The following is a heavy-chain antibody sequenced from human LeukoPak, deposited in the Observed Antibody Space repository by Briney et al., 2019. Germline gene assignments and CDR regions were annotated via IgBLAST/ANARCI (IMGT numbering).Heavy chain of an antibody. V-gene: IGHV4-39*01. CDR3: ARHDSESVAGHQNYGMDV. CDR1: GGSISSSSYY. CDR2: IYYSGST. D-gene: IGHD6-19*01. J-gene: IGHJ6*02. Sequence: SETLSLTCTVSGGSISSSSYYWGWIRQPPGKGLEWIGSIYYSGSTYYNPSLKSRVTISVDTSKNQFSLKLSSVTAADTAVYYCARHDSESVAGHQNYGMDVWGQGTTVTVSS.